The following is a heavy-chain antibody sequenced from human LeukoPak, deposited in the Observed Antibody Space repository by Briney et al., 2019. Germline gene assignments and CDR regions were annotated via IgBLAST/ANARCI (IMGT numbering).Heavy chain of an antibody. V-gene: IGHV3-21*01. CDR2: ISRSSSYI. J-gene: IGHJ3*02. CDR3: ARVGSRIDLAFDI. Sequence: GGSLRLSCAASGFTFSSYSMNWVRQAPGKGLEWVSSISRSSSYIYYADSVKGRFTISRDNAKNSLYLQMNSLRAEDTAVYYCARVGSRIDLAFDIWGQGTMVTVSS. D-gene: IGHD1-1*01. CDR1: GFTFSSYS.